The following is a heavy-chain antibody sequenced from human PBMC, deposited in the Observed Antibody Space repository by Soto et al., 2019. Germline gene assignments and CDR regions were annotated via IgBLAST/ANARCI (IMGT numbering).Heavy chain of an antibody. V-gene: IGHV1-46*01. J-gene: IGHJ5*02. CDR2: INPHGGST. CDR1: GDTFTGYY. CDR3: ARSSGGNFGIIIEGSNWFDP. D-gene: IGHD3-3*01. Sequence: AASVKVSCKAPGDTFTGYYLNWGRQAPGQGLEWMGVINPHGGSTKYAQKFQGRITMTRDTSRSTVYMELSSLRSDDTAIYYCARSSGGNFGIIIEGSNWFDPWGQGTLVTVSS.